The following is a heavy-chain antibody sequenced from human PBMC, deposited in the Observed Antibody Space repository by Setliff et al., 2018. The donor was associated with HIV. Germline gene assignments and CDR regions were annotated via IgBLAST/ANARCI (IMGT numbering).Heavy chain of an antibody. CDR3: ASSLNGDSEPWYFDL. CDR2: IYYSGSTSGGT. Sequence: SETLSLTCTVSGVSITSYFWSWIRQPPGKGLEWIGFIYYSGSTSGGTNYNPSLKSRVTISLDTSKNQFSLNLSSVTAADTAVYYCASSLNGDSEPWYFDLWGRGTLVTVSS. D-gene: IGHD4-17*01. V-gene: IGHV4-59*01. J-gene: IGHJ2*01. CDR1: GVSITSYF.